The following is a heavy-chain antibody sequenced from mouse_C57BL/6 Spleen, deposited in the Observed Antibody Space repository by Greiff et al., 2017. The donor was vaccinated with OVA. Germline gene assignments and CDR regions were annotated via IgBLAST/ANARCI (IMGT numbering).Heavy chain of an antibody. D-gene: IGHD1-1*01. CDR3: ARNYYGSSSLRDWYFDV. V-gene: IGHV1-64*01. J-gene: IGHJ1*03. CDR2: IHPNSGST. CDR1: GYTFTSYW. Sequence: QVQLQQPGAELVKPGASVKLSCKASGYTFTSYWMHWVKQRPGQGLEWIGMIHPNSGSTNYNEKFKSKATLTVDKSSSTAYMQLSSLTSENSAVYYCARNYYGSSSLRDWYFDVWGTGTTVTVSS.